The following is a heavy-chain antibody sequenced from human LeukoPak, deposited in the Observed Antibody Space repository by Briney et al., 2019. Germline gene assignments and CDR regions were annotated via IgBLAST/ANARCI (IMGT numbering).Heavy chain of an antibody. Sequence: SETLSLTCAVSGGSIGSYYWSWIRQPPGKGLEWIGYIHDSGSTKYNPSLKSRVTMSVDTSRNHLSLKLTSVTAADTAVYYCAAGQGSGWYVWGQGTLVTVSS. D-gene: IGHD6-19*01. CDR1: GGSIGSYY. J-gene: IGHJ4*02. CDR3: AAGQGSGWYV. CDR2: IHDSGST. V-gene: IGHV4-59*01.